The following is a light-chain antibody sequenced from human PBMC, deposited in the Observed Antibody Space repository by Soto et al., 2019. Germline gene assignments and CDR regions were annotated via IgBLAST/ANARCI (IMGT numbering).Light chain of an antibody. CDR2: EDN. Sequence: QSALAQPPSVSAAPGQKVTISCSGGSSNIGNNYVSWYQQLPGTAPKLLIYEDNKRPSGIPDRFSGSKSGTSATLGITGLQTGDEADYYCGAWDSSLSAYVFGTGTKVTVL. J-gene: IGLJ1*01. CDR3: GAWDSSLSAYV. CDR1: SSNIGNNY. V-gene: IGLV1-51*02.